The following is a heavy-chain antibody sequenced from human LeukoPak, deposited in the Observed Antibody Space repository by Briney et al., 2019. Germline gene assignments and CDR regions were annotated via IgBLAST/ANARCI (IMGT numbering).Heavy chain of an antibody. Sequence: ASVKVSCKASGDIFTSYGISRVRQAPGEGLEWMGWVSAYNGNTNYAQQLQGRVTMTTDTSTSTAYMELRSLRSDDTAVYYCARDHNSDYYYYMDVWGKGTTVTISS. CDR3: ARDHNSDYYYYMDV. V-gene: IGHV1-18*01. J-gene: IGHJ6*03. D-gene: IGHD2/OR15-2a*01. CDR2: VSAYNGNT. CDR1: GDIFTSYG.